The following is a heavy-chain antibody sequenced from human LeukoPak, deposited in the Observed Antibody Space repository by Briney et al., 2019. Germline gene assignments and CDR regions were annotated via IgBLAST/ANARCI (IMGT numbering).Heavy chain of an antibody. CDR2: INHSGRT. CDR3: ARENGSGSYYQSQYYYYYYMDV. J-gene: IGHJ6*03. V-gene: IGHV4-34*01. CDR1: GGSFSGYY. Sequence: PSETLSLTCGVYGGSFSGYYWTWIRQPPGKGLEWIGEINHSGRTNYNPSLKSRVTISLDTSKNHFSLKLSSVTATDTAVYYRARENGSGSYYQSQYYYYYYMDVWGKGTTVTISS. D-gene: IGHD3-10*01.